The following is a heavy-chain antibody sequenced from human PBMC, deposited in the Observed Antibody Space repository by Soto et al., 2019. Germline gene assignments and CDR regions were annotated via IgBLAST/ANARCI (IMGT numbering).Heavy chain of an antibody. CDR2: IIPIFGTA. J-gene: IGHJ6*02. Sequence: SVKVSCKASGGTFSSYAISWVRQAPGQGLEWMGGIIPIFGTANYAQKFQGRVTITADESTSTAYMELSSLRSEDTAVYYCARGLDMVRGAHLYYYGMDVWGQGTTVTVSS. V-gene: IGHV1-69*13. CDR3: ARGLDMVRGAHLYYYGMDV. CDR1: GGTFSSYA. D-gene: IGHD3-10*01.